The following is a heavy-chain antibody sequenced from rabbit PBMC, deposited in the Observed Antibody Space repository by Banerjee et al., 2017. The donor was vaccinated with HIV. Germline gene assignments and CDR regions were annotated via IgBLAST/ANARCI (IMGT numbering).Heavy chain of an antibody. V-gene: IGHV1S45*01. D-gene: IGHD4-2*01. J-gene: IGHJ4*01. CDR1: GFSFSSTYW. CDR3: ARRADYAGGGNFNL. Sequence: QEQLVESGGGLVQPEGSLTLTCTASGFSFSSTYWICWVRQAPGRGLELIGCIYAGDGNTSYASWAKGRFTITKTSSTTVTLQMTSLTAAATATYFCARRADYAGGGNFNLWGQGTLVTVS. CDR2: IYAGDGNT.